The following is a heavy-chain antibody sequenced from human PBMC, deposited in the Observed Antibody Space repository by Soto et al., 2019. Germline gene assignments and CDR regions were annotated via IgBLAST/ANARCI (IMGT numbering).Heavy chain of an antibody. CDR1: GFTFSSYA. V-gene: IGHV3-23*01. D-gene: IGHD3-10*01. J-gene: IGHJ6*02. CDR3: ASSGLTYSNTNYYGMDV. Sequence: PGGSLRLSCAASGFTFSSYAMSWVRQAPGKGLEWVSAISGSGGSTYYADSVKGRFTISRDNSKNTLYLQMNSLRAEDTAVYYCASSGLTYSNTNYYGMDVWGQGTTVTVSS. CDR2: ISGSGGST.